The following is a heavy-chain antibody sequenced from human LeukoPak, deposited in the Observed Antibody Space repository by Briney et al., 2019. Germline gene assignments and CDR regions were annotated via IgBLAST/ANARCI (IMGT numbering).Heavy chain of an antibody. V-gene: IGHV3-7*01. Sequence: GGSLRLSCAASGFTFSSYWMSWVRQAPGKGLEWVANIKQDGSEKYYVDSVKGRFTISRDNSKNTLYLQMNSLRAEDTAVYYCARRAPSRDGSFGDYFDYWGQGTLVTVSS. CDR2: IKQDGSEK. J-gene: IGHJ4*02. D-gene: IGHD1-26*01. CDR1: GFTFSSYW. CDR3: ARRAPSRDGSFGDYFDY.